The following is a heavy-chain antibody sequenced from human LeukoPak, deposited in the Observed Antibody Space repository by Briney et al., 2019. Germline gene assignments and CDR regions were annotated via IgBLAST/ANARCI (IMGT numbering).Heavy chain of an antibody. CDR1: GFTLSGYA. CDR2: ISGSGGST. D-gene: IGHD6-6*01. Sequence: GGSLRLSCAASGFTLSGYAMNWVRQAPGRGRECVSAISGSGGSTYYADSVKGRFTIPRDNSKNTLYLQMNSLRAEDTAVYYCAKSIVPAFYYYYYMDVWGKGTTVTVSS. V-gene: IGHV3-23*01. CDR3: AKSIVPAFYYYYYMDV. J-gene: IGHJ6*03.